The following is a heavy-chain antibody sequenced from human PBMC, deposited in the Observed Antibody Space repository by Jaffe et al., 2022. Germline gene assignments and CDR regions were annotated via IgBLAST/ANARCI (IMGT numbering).Heavy chain of an antibody. CDR2: VFGGGNDP. V-gene: IGHV3-23*01. CDR1: GFRFSDYA. J-gene: IGHJ4*02. D-gene: IGHD3-16*01. Sequence: EVQLLESGGGLVQPGGSLRLSCAASGFRFSDYAMGWVRQAPGKGLEWVSSVFGGGNDPYYAESVKGRFSISRDNFKDTLFLQMNSLGAEDTAVYYCAKFRGGPVTAYHFDYWGQGALVIVSS. CDR3: AKFRGGPVTAYHFDY.